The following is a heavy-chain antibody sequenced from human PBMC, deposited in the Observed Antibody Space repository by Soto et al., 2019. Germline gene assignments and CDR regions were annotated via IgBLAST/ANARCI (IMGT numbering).Heavy chain of an antibody. CDR1: GFTFSSYA. Sequence: GGSLRLSCAASGFTFSSYAMSWVRQAPGKGLEWVSAISGSGGSTYYADSVKGRFTISRDNSKNTRYLQMNSLRAEDTAVYYCAKERFLEWLLPHDAFDIWGQGTMVTVSS. J-gene: IGHJ3*02. CDR3: AKERFLEWLLPHDAFDI. CDR2: ISGSGGST. V-gene: IGHV3-23*01. D-gene: IGHD3-3*01.